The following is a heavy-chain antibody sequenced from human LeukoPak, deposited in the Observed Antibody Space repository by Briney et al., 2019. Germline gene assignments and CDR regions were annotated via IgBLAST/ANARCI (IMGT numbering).Heavy chain of an antibody. J-gene: IGHJ4*02. V-gene: IGHV3-23*01. Sequence: QPGGSLRLSCAAPGFTFSTYAMSWVRQAPGKGLEWVSTVSGNGGSTSYADSVKGRFTISRDNSENTLYLHLHSLRAEDTAVYYCAKDGLWLGESQYYFDYWGQGILVTVSS. D-gene: IGHD3-10*01. CDR3: AKDGLWLGESQYYFDY. CDR2: VSGNGGST. CDR1: GFTFSTYA.